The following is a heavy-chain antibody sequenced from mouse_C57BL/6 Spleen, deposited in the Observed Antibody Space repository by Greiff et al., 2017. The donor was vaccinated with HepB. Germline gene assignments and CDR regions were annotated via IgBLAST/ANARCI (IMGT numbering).Heavy chain of an antibody. Sequence: EVKLMESGEGLVKPGGSLKLSCAASGFTFSSYAMSWVRQTPEKRLEWVAYISSGGDYIYYADTVKGRFTISRDNARNTLYLQMSSLKSEDTAMYYCTRDGGYGGGFAYWGQGTLVTVSA. CDR1: GFTFSSYA. J-gene: IGHJ3*01. CDR3: TRDGGYGGGFAY. V-gene: IGHV5-9-1*02. CDR2: ISSGGDYI. D-gene: IGHD2-2*01.